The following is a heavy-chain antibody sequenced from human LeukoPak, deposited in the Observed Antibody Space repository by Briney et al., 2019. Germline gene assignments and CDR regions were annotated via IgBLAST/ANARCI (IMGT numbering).Heavy chain of an antibody. CDR3: ATNPHSGSWG. CDR2: ISDDSSTI. Sequence: GGSLRLSCSASGFTFSSYAMHWVRQAPGKGLECVSYISDDSSTIYYADSVKGRFTISRDNAKNSLYLQMNSLRDEDTAVYYCATNPHSGSWGWGQGTMVTVSS. J-gene: IGHJ3*01. CDR1: GFTFSSYA. D-gene: IGHD1-26*01. V-gene: IGHV3-48*02.